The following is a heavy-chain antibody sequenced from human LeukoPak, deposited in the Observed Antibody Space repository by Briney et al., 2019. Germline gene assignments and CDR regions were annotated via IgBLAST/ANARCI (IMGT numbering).Heavy chain of an antibody. CDR3: AKLRGQWLVPADY. J-gene: IGHJ4*02. CDR2: ISGSGGST. Sequence: PGGSLRLSCAASGFTFSSYAMSWVRQAPGKGLEWVSAISGSGGSTYYADSGKGRFTISRDNSKNTLYLQMNSLRAEDTAVYYCAKLRGQWLVPADYWGQGTLVTVSS. D-gene: IGHD6-19*01. CDR1: GFTFSSYA. V-gene: IGHV3-23*01.